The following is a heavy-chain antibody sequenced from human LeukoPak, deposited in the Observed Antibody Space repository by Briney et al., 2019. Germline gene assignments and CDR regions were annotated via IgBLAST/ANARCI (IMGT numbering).Heavy chain of an antibody. CDR3: AIDLLWFGGYDY. Sequence: GGSLRLSCAASGFTFDDYAMHWVRHAPGKGLEWVSGISWNSGSKVYADSVKGRFTISRDNSKNTLYLQMNSLRAEYTAVYYCAIDLLWFGGYDYWGQGTLVTVSS. D-gene: IGHD3-10*01. J-gene: IGHJ4*02. V-gene: IGHV3-9*01. CDR1: GFTFDDYA. CDR2: ISWNSGSK.